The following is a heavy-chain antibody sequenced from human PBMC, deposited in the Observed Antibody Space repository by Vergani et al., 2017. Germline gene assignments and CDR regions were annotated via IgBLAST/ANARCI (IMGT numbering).Heavy chain of an antibody. CDR2: ISSSSSYI. V-gene: IGHV3-21*01. D-gene: IGHD6-19*01. J-gene: IGHJ4*02. CDR3: AREIAVAGHVPGY. CDR1: GFTFSSYS. Sequence: EVQLVESGGGLVKPGGSLRLSCAASGFTFSSYSMNWVRQAPGKGLEWVSSISSSSSYIYYADSVKGRFTISRDNSKNTLYLQMNSLRAEDTAVYYCAREIAVAGHVPGYWGQGTLVTVSS.